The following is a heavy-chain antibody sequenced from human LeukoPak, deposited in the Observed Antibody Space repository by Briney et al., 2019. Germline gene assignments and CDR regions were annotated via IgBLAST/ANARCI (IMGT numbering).Heavy chain of an antibody. V-gene: IGHV3-21*01. CDR1: GFTFSSSS. CDR3: ARDSLVVPAAAGNFDY. CDR2: ISSSSSYI. J-gene: IGHJ4*02. Sequence: PGGSLRLSCAASGFTFSSSSMNWVRQAPGKGLEWVSSISSSSSYIYYADSVKGRFTTSRDNAKNSLYLQMNSLRAEDTAVYYCARDSLVVPAAAGNFDYWGQGTLVTVSS. D-gene: IGHD2-2*01.